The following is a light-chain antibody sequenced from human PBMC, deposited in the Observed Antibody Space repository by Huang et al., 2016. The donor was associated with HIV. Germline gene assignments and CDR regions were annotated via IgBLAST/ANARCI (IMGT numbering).Light chain of an antibody. CDR2: GAS. Sequence: ERVMTQSPATLSVAPGERVTLSCRASHSVSSNLAWYQQKPGQAPRLLIHGASTRATGIPARCSGSGSWTEFTLAISSLQSEDSGVYFCQQYDNWPLTFGQGTRLEIK. J-gene: IGKJ5*01. CDR3: QQYDNWPLT. CDR1: HSVSSN. V-gene: IGKV3-15*01.